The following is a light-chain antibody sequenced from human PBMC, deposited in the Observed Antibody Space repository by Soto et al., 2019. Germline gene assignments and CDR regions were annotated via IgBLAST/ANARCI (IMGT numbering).Light chain of an antibody. CDR3: QQYDHLPGT. J-gene: IGKJ1*01. Sequence: DIQMTQSPASLFASVRDRATFTCIATQDININLNWYQQKPGKAPNLLIYGASNMAIGIPSRFSGSGSAKQFTATSSRQQSEDVGACYSQQYDHLPGTFALGTKVDI. CDR1: QDININ. CDR2: GAS. V-gene: IGKV1-33*01.